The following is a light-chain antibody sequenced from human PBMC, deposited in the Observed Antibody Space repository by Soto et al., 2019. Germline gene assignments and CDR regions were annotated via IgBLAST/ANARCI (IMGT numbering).Light chain of an antibody. Sequence: DIQMTQSPSTLSASVGDRVTITCRASQSISSWLAWYQQKPGKDPKLLIYDASALPRGVPSRFTGSGSGTKFTLTIASLQPDNFPTYYCQQYETFSGTFGPGTKVDI. CDR1: QSISSW. CDR3: QQYETFSGT. J-gene: IGKJ1*01. V-gene: IGKV1-5*01. CDR2: DAS.